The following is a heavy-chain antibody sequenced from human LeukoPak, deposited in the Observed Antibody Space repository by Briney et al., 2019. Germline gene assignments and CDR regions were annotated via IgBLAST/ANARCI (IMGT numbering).Heavy chain of an antibody. Sequence: ASVNVSCKASGCTFTSYAMNWVRQAPGQGLEWMGWINTNTGNPTYAQGFTGRFVFSLDTSVSTAYLQISSLKAEDTAVYYCARAWSGSYYVAFDIWGQGTMVTVSS. CDR1: GCTFTSYA. CDR2: INTNTGNP. CDR3: ARAWSGSYYVAFDI. J-gene: IGHJ3*02. D-gene: IGHD1-26*01. V-gene: IGHV7-4-1*02.